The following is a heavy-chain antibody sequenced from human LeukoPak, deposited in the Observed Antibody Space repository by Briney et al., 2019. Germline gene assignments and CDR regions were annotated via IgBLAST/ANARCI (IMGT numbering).Heavy chain of an antibody. CDR3: SRGLGWIHS. J-gene: IGHJ5*02. CDR2: ISSSSSYI. Sequence: GGSLRLSCAASGFTFSSYWMNWVRQAPGKGLEWVSSISSSSSYIHYADSVKGRFTISRDNAKNSLYLQMNSLRAGDTAVYYCSRGLGWIHSWGQGTLVTVSS. CDR1: GFTFSSYW. D-gene: IGHD5-18*01. V-gene: IGHV3-21*01.